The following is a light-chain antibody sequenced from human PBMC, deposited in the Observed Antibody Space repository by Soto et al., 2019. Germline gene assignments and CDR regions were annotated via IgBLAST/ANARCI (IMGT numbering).Light chain of an antibody. CDR3: QQRSTWPLIT. J-gene: IGKJ5*01. CDR2: DAS. CDR1: QSVSTY. Sequence: EIVLTQSPATVSLSPGERVTLSCRASQSVSTYLAWYQQKPGLAPRLLIYDASNRATGVPDRFRGSGSGTDFTLTISSLEPEDFAVYYCQQRSTWPLITFGQGTRLEI. V-gene: IGKV3-11*01.